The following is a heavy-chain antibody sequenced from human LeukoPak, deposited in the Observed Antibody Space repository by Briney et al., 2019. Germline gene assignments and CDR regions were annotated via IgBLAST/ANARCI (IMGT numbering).Heavy chain of an antibody. CDR3: AKLWTPWLGDENWFDP. J-gene: IGHJ5*02. V-gene: IGHV3-23*01. D-gene: IGHD3-10*01. Sequence: GGSLRLSCAASGFTFSSYAMSWVRQAPGKGLEWVSAISGSGGSTYYADSVKGRFTISRDNSKNTLYLQMNSLRAEDTAVYYCAKLWTPWLGDENWFDPWGQGTLVTVSS. CDR2: ISGSGGST. CDR1: GFTFSSYA.